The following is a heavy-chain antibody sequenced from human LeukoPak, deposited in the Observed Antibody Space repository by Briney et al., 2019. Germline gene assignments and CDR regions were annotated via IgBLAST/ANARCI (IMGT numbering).Heavy chain of an antibody. V-gene: IGHV3-49*04. CDR3: TRTTVVADAFDI. D-gene: IGHD4-23*01. Sequence: GGSLRLSCTASGFTFGDYAMSWVRQAPGKGLEWVGFIRSKAYGGTTEYAASVKGRFTISRDDSKSIAYLQMNRLKTEDTAVYYCTRTTVVADAFDIGGQGTMVTVSS. CDR1: GFTFGDYA. CDR2: IRSKAYGGTT. J-gene: IGHJ3*02.